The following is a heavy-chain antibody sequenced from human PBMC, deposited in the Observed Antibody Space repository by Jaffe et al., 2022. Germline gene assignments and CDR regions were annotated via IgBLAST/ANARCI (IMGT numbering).Heavy chain of an antibody. J-gene: IGHJ5*02. D-gene: IGHD5-12*01. CDR3: ARVRGGYDLVIDH. V-gene: IGHV4-59*01. CDR2: VYHNGIT. CDR1: NGSITGYY. Sequence: QVQLQESGPGLVKPSETLSLTCSISNGSITGYYWTWIRQPPGKGLEWIGYVYHNGITNYKPSLQSRVAISLDTSKNQFSLEMTSVTAVDTAVYYCARVRGGYDLVIDHWGQGTLVSVSS.